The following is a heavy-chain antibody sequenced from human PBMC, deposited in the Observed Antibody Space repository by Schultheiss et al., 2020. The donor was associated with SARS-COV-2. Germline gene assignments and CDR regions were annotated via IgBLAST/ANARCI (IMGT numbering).Heavy chain of an antibody. J-gene: IGHJ6*02. D-gene: IGHD2-2*01. CDR1: GFTFSSYA. CDR3: ARDRVPADAYYYYYGMDV. CDR2: ISGSGGST. Sequence: GGSLRLSCAASGFTFSSYAMSWVRQAPGKGLEWVSAISGSGGSTYYADSVKGRFTISRDNAKNSLYLQMNSLRAEDTAVYYCARDRVPADAYYYYYGMDVWGQGTTVTVSS. V-gene: IGHV3-23*01.